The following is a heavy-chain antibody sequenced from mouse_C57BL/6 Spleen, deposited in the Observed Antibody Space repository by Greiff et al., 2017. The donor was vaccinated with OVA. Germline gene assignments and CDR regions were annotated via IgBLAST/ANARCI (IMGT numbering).Heavy chain of an antibody. CDR1: GYTFTSYW. D-gene: IGHD2-4*01. CDR2: IHPNRGST. Sequence: VQLQQPGAELVKPGASVKLSCKASGYTFTSYWMHWVKQRPGQGLEWIGMIHPNRGSTNYNEKFKSKATLPVDKSASTAYMQLSSLTSEDSAVYYCARRGDYDGAYYFDYWGQGTTLTVSS. V-gene: IGHV1-64*01. CDR3: ARRGDYDGAYYFDY. J-gene: IGHJ2*01.